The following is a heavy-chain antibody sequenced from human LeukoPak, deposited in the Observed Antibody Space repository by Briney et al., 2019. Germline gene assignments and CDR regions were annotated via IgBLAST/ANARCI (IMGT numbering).Heavy chain of an antibody. CDR3: ARESSSWVRVDY. Sequence: GASVKVSCKASGYTFTGYYMHWVRQAPGQGLEWMGWINPNSGGTNYAQKFQGRVTMTGDTSISTASMELSRLRSDDTAMYYCARESSSWVRVDYWGQGTLVTVSS. D-gene: IGHD6-13*01. V-gene: IGHV1-2*02. CDR1: GYTFTGYY. J-gene: IGHJ4*02. CDR2: INPNSGGT.